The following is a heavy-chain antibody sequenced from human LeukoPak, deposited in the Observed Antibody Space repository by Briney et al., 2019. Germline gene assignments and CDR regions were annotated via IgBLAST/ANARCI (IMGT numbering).Heavy chain of an antibody. V-gene: IGHV3-30*18. CDR3: AKGGDSGGYGWYFDY. CDR2: ISYDGSNK. D-gene: IGHD6-19*01. Sequence: GGSLRLSCAASGFTFSSYGMHWVRQAPGKGLEWVAVISYDGSNKYYADSVKGRFTISRDNSKNTLYLQMNSLRAEDTAVYYCAKGGDSGGYGWYFDYWGQGTLVTVSS. J-gene: IGHJ4*02. CDR1: GFTFSSYG.